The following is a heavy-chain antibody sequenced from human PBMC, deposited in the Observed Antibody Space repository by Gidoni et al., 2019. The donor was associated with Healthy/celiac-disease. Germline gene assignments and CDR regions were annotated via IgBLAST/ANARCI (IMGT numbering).Heavy chain of an antibody. CDR3: ARGEHWFDP. CDR2: MNPNSGNT. V-gene: IGHV1-8*01. J-gene: IGHJ5*02. Sequence: QVQLVQSEAYVTKPGTSVKVSCNASGYTFNSYAINWVRQATGQGLEWMGWMNPNSGNTGYAQKCQGRVTMTRNTSISTAYMELSSLRSEDTAVYYCARGEHWFDPWGQGTLVTVSS. CDR1: GYTFNSYA.